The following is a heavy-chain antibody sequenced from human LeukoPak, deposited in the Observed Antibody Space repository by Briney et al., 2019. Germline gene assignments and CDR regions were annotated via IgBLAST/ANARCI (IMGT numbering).Heavy chain of an antibody. J-gene: IGHJ4*02. Sequence: GASVKVSCKASGYTFTGYYMHWVRQAPGQGLEWMGRINPRSGGTKYAQNFQGSVTMTRDMSITTAYMELTRLGSDDTALYYCARQVGHTSGWYFFDFWGQGTLVAVSS. CDR1: GYTFTGYY. CDR2: INPRSGGT. V-gene: IGHV1-2*06. D-gene: IGHD6-19*01. CDR3: ARQVGHTSGWYFFDF.